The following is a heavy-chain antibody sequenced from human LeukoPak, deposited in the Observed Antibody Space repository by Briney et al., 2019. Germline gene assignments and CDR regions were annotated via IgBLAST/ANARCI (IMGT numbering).Heavy chain of an antibody. CDR2: INPNAGYP. Sequence: GAAVKVSCKASGYTFSGYFIHWVRQAPGQGLAWMGRINPNAGYPNHAQNFQGRVTMTRDTSISTAYMELSRLTTDDTAVYFCARGQPYGNYNYFDSWGQGTLVTVSS. J-gene: IGHJ5*01. D-gene: IGHD4-11*01. V-gene: IGHV1-2*06. CDR3: ARGQPYGNYNYFDS. CDR1: GYTFSGYF.